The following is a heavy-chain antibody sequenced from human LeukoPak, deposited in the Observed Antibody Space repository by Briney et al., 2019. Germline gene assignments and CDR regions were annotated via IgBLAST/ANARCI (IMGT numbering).Heavy chain of an antibody. Sequence: GGSLTLSCAASGFTLSSYWMQWVRQAPGKGLVWVSRMYSDGDSPSYEDSVKGRFTISRDHAKNPLYLQMNSLRAEGRAVYYCASSLGVYFRFGGGRGPLVSVSS. V-gene: IGHV3-74*01. CDR2: MYSDGDSP. D-gene: IGHD3-10*01. J-gene: IGHJ1*01. CDR1: GFTLSSYW. CDR3: ASSLGVYFRFG.